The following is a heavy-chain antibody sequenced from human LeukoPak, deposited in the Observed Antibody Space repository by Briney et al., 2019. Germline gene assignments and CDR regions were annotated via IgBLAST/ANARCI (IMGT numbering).Heavy chain of an antibody. V-gene: IGHV4-39*01. Sequence: KPSETLSLTCNVSGDSMTSTVYYWGWIRQPPGKGLEWIGSIYYSGSTYYHPSHKSRVTMSVDTSKNQFSLKVNSVTAADTAVYYCARHKEGAGSYCDYWGQGTLVTVSS. CDR3: ARHKEGAGSYCDY. J-gene: IGHJ4*02. CDR1: GDSMTSTVYY. D-gene: IGHD3-10*01. CDR2: IYYSGST.